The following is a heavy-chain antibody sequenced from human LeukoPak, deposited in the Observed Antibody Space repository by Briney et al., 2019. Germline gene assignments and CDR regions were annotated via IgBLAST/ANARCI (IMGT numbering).Heavy chain of an antibody. CDR1: GGSISSYY. CDR2: INHSGST. CDR3: ARGGNCSSTSCYTGSWFDP. D-gene: IGHD2-2*02. V-gene: IGHV4-34*01. J-gene: IGHJ5*02. Sequence: KPSETLSLTCTVSGGSISSYYWSWIRQPPGKGLEWIGEINHSGSTNYNPSLKSRVTISVDTSKNQFSLKLSSVTAADTAVYYCARGGNCSSTSCYTGSWFDPWGQGTLVTVSS.